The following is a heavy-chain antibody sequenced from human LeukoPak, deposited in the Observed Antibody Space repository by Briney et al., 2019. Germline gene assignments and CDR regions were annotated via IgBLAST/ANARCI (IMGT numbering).Heavy chain of an antibody. J-gene: IGHJ4*02. CDR2: IYHSGST. V-gene: IGHV4-59*01. CDR3: TRDRELGF. CDR1: GGSISIYY. Sequence: SETLSLTCTVSGGSISIYYWNWIRQPPGKGLEWIGSIYHSGSTTYNPSLKSRVTISGDTSKNQFSLKSTSVTAADTAVYYCTRDRELGFWGQGTLVTVSS. D-gene: IGHD1-26*01.